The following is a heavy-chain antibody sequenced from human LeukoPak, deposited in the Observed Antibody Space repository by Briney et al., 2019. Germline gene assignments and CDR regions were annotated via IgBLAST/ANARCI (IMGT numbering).Heavy chain of an antibody. Sequence: GGSLRLSCAAAGFTFSSYWMSWVRQAPGKGLEWVANIKPDGSEKFYVDSVKGRFTISRDNAKNSLYLQMNSQRAEDTAMYYFARGSHVLNVWGQGTLATVSS. CDR3: ARGSHVLNV. D-gene: IGHD1-1*01. V-gene: IGHV3-7*03. CDR1: GFTFSSYW. CDR2: IKPDGSEK. J-gene: IGHJ4*02.